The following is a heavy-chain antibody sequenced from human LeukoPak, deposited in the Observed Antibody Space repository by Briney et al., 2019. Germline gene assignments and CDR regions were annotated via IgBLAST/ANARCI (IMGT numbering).Heavy chain of an antibody. CDR2: INTNTGNP. Sequence: ASVKVSFKASGYTFTSYAMNWVRQAPAQGLEWMGWINTNTGNPTYAQGFTGRFVFSLDTAVSTAYLQISSLKADDTAVYYCARDGTVVIDYWGQGTLVTVSS. J-gene: IGHJ4*02. CDR1: GYTFTSYA. CDR3: ARDGTVVIDY. D-gene: IGHD4-23*01. V-gene: IGHV7-4-1*02.